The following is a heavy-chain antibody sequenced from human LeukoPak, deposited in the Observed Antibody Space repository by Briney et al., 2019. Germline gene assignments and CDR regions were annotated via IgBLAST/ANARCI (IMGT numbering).Heavy chain of an antibody. CDR3: ARAYSTSLYGDAFHI. V-gene: IGHV3-23*01. Sequence: GGSLRLSCAGSGFTFRFYAMTWVRQAPGKGLEWASGITGDASVTYDADSVKGRFNISRDNSKNTLYLQLNSLRAEDTAVYYCARAYSTSLYGDAFHIWSQGTMVTVSP. CDR2: ITGDASVT. CDR1: GFTFRFYA. J-gene: IGHJ3*02. D-gene: IGHD6-13*01.